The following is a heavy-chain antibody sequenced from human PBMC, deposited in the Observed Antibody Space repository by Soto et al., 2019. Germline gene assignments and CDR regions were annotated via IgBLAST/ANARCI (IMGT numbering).Heavy chain of an antibody. Sequence: QVQLVESGGGVVQPGRSLRLSCAASGFTFSSYGMHWVRQAPGKGLEWVAVIWYDGSNKYYADSVKGRFTLSRDNSKNAQNLQLNSQRAEDTAVYYCARVYSYRTTDYWAQGPLLTVSS. CDR2: IWYDGSNK. J-gene: IGHJ4*02. V-gene: IGHV3-33*01. CDR3: ARVYSYRTTDY. D-gene: IGHD5-18*01. CDR1: GFTFSSYG.